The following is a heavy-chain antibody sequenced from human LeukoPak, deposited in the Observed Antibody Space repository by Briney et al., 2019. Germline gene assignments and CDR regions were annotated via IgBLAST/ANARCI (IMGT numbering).Heavy chain of an antibody. Sequence: GGSLRLSCASSGFTFSNYWMTWVRQAPEKGLEWVANINKDGRATFYGDSVKGRFTISRDNAENSLYLQMSSLRAEDTAVYFCARDVGYNRFDQWGQGTLVTVSS. CDR3: ARDVGYNRFDQ. D-gene: IGHD5-24*01. CDR1: GFTFSNYW. V-gene: IGHV3-7*01. J-gene: IGHJ4*02. CDR2: INKDGRAT.